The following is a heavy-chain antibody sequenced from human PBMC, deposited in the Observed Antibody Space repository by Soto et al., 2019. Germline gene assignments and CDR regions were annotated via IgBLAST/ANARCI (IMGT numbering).Heavy chain of an antibody. CDR2: INHSGST. D-gene: IGHD2-8*02. V-gene: IGHV4-34*01. CDR1: GGSISNFY. CDR3: ARDKITGLFDY. J-gene: IGHJ4*02. Sequence: SETLSLTCAVSGGSISNFYWTWIRQPPGTGLEWIGEINHSGSTNYNPSLKSRVTISVDTSKNQFSLKLTSVTAADTAVYYCARDKITGLFDYWGQGTLVTVSS.